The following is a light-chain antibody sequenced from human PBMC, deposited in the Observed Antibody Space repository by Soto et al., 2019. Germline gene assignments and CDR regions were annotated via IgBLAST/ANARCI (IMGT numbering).Light chain of an antibody. V-gene: IGKV3-15*01. CDR1: QSVSSN. Sequence: EIVMTQSPATLSVSPGERATPSCRASQSVSSNLAWYQQKPGQAPRLLIYGASTRATGIPARFSGSGSGTEFTLTISSLQSEDYAVYYCHQYNNWPPWTFGQGTKVDI. CDR2: GAS. CDR3: HQYNNWPPWT. J-gene: IGKJ1*01.